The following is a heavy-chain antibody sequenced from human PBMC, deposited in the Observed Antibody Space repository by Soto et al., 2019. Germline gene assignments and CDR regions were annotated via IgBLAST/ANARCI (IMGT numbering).Heavy chain of an antibody. V-gene: IGHV1-2*02. D-gene: IGHD3-10*01. CDR3: AREHYSGSGNWFDP. CDR1: GYTFTGYY. CDR2: INPNSGCT. J-gene: IGHJ5*02. Sequence: QVQLVQSGAEVKKPGASVKVSCKASGYTFTGYYMHWVRQAPGQGLEWMGWINPNSGCTNYAQKFQGRVTMTRDTSISTAYMELSRLRSDDTAVYYCAREHYSGSGNWFDPWGQGTLVTVSS.